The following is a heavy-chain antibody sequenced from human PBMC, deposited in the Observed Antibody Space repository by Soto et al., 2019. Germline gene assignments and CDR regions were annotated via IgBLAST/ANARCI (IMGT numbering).Heavy chain of an antibody. V-gene: IGHV4-31*03. D-gene: IGHD6-13*01. J-gene: IGHJ4*02. CDR3: ARGRSGAAGTFDY. CDR2: IYTIENT. Sequence: VQLQESGPGLVTPSQTLSLTCTVSGGSIHSGGYYWTWIRQYPGQALEWIGSIYTIENTYYNPVLESRVTLSEDRSKNQFSLRLTSVTAADTAVYYCARGRSGAAGTFDYWGQGALVTVSS. CDR1: GGSIHSGGYY.